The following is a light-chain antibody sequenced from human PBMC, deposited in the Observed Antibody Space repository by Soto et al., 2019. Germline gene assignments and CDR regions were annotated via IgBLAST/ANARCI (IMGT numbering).Light chain of an antibody. J-gene: IGKJ1*01. CDR3: QQRGDWPRT. CDR1: QSFINN. CDR2: DSS. Sequence: EIVLTQSPATLSLSPGERATLSCRASQSFINNLAWYQQKPGQAPRLLIYDSSTRATGIPPRFSGSGSGTDFTLTTSSLEPEDFAGYYCQQRGDWPRTFGQGTKVEIK. V-gene: IGKV3-11*01.